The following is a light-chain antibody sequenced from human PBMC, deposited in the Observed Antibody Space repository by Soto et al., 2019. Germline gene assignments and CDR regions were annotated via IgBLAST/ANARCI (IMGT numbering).Light chain of an antibody. CDR2: GAS. CDR3: QQYDDWLRLT. CDR1: QSVNIY. J-gene: IGKJ4*01. V-gene: IGKV3D-15*01. Sequence: EIVMTQSPATLSVSPGERATLSCRASQSVNIYLAWYQQKPGQAPRPLIFGASYRATGIPARFSGSGSGTECNLTISSLQSEDFAVYFCQQYDDWLRLTFGGGTKVEIK.